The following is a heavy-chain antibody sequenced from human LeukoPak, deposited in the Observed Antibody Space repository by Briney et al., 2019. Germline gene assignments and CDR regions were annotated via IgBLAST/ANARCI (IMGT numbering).Heavy chain of an antibody. CDR1: GFAFSDYW. CDR3: VRDAPGREGPHY. Sequence: GGSLRLSCAASGFAFSDYWMNWVRQTPGKGLEWVAHINEDGSKMGYVDPVKGRFTISRDNAKNSLSLRMNSLRAEDTAVYHCVRDAPGREGPHYWGQGTLVTVSS. J-gene: IGHJ4*02. V-gene: IGHV3-7*01. CDR2: INEDGSKM.